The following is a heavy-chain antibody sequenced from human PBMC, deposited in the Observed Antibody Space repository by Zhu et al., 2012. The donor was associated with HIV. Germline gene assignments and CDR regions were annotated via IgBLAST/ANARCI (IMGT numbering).Heavy chain of an antibody. Sequence: QVQLQESGPGLVKPSETLSLTCSVSGGSTSSHYWSWIRQPPGKGLEWIGYVYYTGTTNYNPSLKSRVTISLDMSKNQFSLKLTSVTAADTAVYYCARLRDTSGYYYPFDYWAREPWSPVSS. CDR2: VYYTGTT. D-gene: IGHD3-22*01. CDR1: GGSTSSHY. J-gene: IGHJ4*02. V-gene: IGHV4-59*11. CDR3: ARLRDTSGYYYPFDY.